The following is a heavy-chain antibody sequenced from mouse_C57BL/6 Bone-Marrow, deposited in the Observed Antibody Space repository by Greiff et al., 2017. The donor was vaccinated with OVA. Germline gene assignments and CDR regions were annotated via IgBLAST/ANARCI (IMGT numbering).Heavy chain of an antibody. CDR2: IDPSDSYT. V-gene: IGHV1-50*01. CDR1: GYTFTSYW. Sequence: QVQLQQPGAELVKPGASVKLSCKASGYTFTSYWMQWVKQRPGQGLEWIGEIDPSDSYTNYNQKFKGKATLTVDTSSSTAYMQLSSLTSEDSAVYSCARYGSPPSGNAWFAYWGQGTLVTVSA. CDR3: ARYGSPPSGNAWFAY. D-gene: IGHD2-1*01. J-gene: IGHJ3*01.